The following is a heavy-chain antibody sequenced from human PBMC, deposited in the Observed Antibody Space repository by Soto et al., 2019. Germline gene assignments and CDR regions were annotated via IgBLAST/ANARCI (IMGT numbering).Heavy chain of an antibody. Sequence: LRLSCAASGFTFSSYAMHWVRQAPGKGLEWVAVISCDGSNKYYADSVKGRFTISRDNSKNTLYLQMNSQRAEDTAVYYCARSQIVVVVAATRGYYGMDVWGQGTTVTVSS. D-gene: IGHD2-15*01. CDR3: ARSQIVVVVAATRGYYGMDV. J-gene: IGHJ6*02. V-gene: IGHV3-30-3*01. CDR2: ISCDGSNK. CDR1: GFTFSSYA.